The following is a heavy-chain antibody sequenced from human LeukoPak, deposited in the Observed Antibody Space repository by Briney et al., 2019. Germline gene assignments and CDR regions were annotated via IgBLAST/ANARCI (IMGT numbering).Heavy chain of an antibody. V-gene: IGHV3-7*01. D-gene: IGHD3-10*01. CDR2: IKQDGSEK. J-gene: IGHJ6*03. CDR1: GFTFSSYW. CDR3: ARDHYGSGSYYIWELYYYYYYMDV. Sequence: PGGSLRLSCAASGFTFSSYWMSWVRQAPGKGLEWVANIKQDGSEKYYVDSVKGRFTISRDNAKNSLYLQMNSLRAEDTAVYYCARDHYGSGSYYIWELYYYYYYMDVWGKGTTVTVSS.